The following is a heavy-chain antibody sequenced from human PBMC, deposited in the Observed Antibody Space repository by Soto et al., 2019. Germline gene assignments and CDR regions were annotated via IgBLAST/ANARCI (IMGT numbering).Heavy chain of an antibody. Sequence: ASVKVSCKASGGTFSSYAISWVRQAPGQGLEWMGGIIPIFGTANYAQKFQGRVTITADESTSTAYMELSSLRSEDTAVYYCASLVGATTTGYYYGMEVWGQGTTVTVSS. D-gene: IGHD1-26*01. CDR3: ASLVGATTTGYYYGMEV. CDR2: IIPIFGTA. CDR1: GGTFSSYA. J-gene: IGHJ6*02. V-gene: IGHV1-69*13.